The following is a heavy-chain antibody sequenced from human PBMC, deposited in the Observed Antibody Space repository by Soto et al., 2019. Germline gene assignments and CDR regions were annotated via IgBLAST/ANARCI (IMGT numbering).Heavy chain of an antibody. D-gene: IGHD3-16*02. CDR3: ARERLGLRLGELSLLDY. CDR2: ISAYNGNT. V-gene: IGHV1-18*01. J-gene: IGHJ4*02. CDR1: GYTFTSYG. Sequence: QVQLVQSGAEVKKPGASVKVSCKASGYTFTSYGISWVRQAPGQGLEWMGWISAYNGNTNYAQKLQGRVTMTTDTSTRTAYMELRSMRSDDTAVYYCARERLGLRLGELSLLDYWGQGTLVAVSS.